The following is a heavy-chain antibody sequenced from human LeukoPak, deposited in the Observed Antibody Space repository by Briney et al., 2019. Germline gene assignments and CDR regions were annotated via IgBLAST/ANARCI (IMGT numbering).Heavy chain of an antibody. CDR3: AKGVVVAPDVTPFDY. J-gene: IGHJ4*02. D-gene: IGHD2-2*01. V-gene: IGHV3-20*04. CDR1: GFTFSSYW. CDR2: INWNGGST. Sequence: GGSLRLSCAASGFTFSSYWMSWVRQAPGKGLEWVSGINWNGGSTGYADSVKGRFTISRDNAKNSLYLQMNSLRAEDTAVYYCAKGVVVAPDVTPFDYWGQGTLVTVSS.